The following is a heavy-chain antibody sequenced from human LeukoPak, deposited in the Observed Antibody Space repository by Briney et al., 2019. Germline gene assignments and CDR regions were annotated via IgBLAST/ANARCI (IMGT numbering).Heavy chain of an antibody. J-gene: IGHJ4*02. CDR3: ARGNGYDLDFDY. Sequence: GRSLRLSCATSGFTFSNYGIHWVRQAPGKGLDWVAVMWSAGSIQYYADSVKGRFTISGDNSKSTLFLQMNSLRAEDTAVYYCARGNGYDLDFDYWGQGTLVTVSS. V-gene: IGHV3-33*01. D-gene: IGHD5-12*01. CDR1: GFTFSNYG. CDR2: MWSAGSIQ.